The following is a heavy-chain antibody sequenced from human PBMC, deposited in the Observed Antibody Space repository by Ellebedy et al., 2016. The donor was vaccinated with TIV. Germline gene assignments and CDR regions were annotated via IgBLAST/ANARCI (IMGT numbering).Heavy chain of an antibody. CDR3: ARYCSSTSCSVRAFDI. CDR1: GGSISSYY. J-gene: IGHJ3*02. Sequence: MPSETLSLTCTVSGGSISSYYWSWIRQPPGKGLEWIGYIYHSGSTNSNPSLKNRVTISVDTSKNQFYLKLSSVTAADTAMFYCARYCSSTSCSVRAFDIWGQGTMVTVSS. V-gene: IGHV4-59*08. CDR2: IYHSGST. D-gene: IGHD2-2*01.